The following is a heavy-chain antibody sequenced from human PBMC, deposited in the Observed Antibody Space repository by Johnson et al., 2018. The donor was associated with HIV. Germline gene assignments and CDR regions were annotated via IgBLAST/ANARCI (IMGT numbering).Heavy chain of an antibody. Sequence: QVQLVESGGGLVKPGGSLRLSCAASGFTFSDYYMSWIRQAPGKGLEGVSFISSSGSTINYADSVKGRCTISRDKAKNSLYLQMNRLRAEDTAGYYCARVGILHRRGAFDIWGQGTMVTVSS. J-gene: IGHJ3*02. V-gene: IGHV3-11*01. CDR1: GFTFSDYY. CDR3: ARVGILHRRGAFDI. D-gene: IGHD2-15*01. CDR2: ISSSGSTI.